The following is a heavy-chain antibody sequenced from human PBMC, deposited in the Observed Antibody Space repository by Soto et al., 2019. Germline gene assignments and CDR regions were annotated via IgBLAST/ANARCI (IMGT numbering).Heavy chain of an antibody. V-gene: IGHV3-13*04. CDR1: GFTFSSYD. D-gene: IGHD3-10*01. CDR3: ARSSGGSGKLWNYYGMDV. J-gene: IGHJ6*02. CDR2: IGTAGVA. Sequence: GGSLRLSCAASGFTFSSYDMHWVRQATGKGLEWVSGIGTAGVAYYPDSVKGRFTISRDNAKNSLYLQMNSLRAEDTAVYYCARSSGGSGKLWNYYGMDVWGQGTTVTVS.